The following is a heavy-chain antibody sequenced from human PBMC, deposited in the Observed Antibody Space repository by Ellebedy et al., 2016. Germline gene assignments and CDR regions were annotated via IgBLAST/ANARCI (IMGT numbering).Heavy chain of an antibody. J-gene: IGHJ4*02. D-gene: IGHD3-10*01. CDR1: GFTFDDYA. CDR2: ISWNSGSI. Sequence: GGSLRLXXAASGFTFDDYAMHWVRQAPGKGLEWVSGISWNSGSIGYADSVKGRFTISRDNAKNTLYLQMNSLRAEDTAVYYCARAGWFGEPEYYFDYWGQGTLVTVSS. V-gene: IGHV3-9*01. CDR3: ARAGWFGEPEYYFDY.